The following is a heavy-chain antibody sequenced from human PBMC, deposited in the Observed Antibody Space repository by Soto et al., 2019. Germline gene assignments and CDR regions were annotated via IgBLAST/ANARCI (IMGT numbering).Heavy chain of an antibody. Sequence: QVHLVQSGAAVKKPGASVKVSCTASGYTFTNFGISWVRQAPGQGLEWMGWISAYNGNTNYAQKFQGGATMTTDPPTSTAYMALRSLRSDDTAVYYCARGGTPIEYWGQGTLVTVSS. V-gene: IGHV1-18*01. CDR2: ISAYNGNT. CDR3: ARGGTPIEY. J-gene: IGHJ4*02. D-gene: IGHD3-16*01. CDR1: GYTFTNFG.